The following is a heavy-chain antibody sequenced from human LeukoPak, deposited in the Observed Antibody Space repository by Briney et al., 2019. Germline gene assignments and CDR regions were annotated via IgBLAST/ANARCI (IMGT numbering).Heavy chain of an antibody. CDR3: SYSGYNDY. V-gene: IGHV3-49*04. J-gene: IGHJ4*02. CDR1: GFTFGDYA. CDR2: IRSKAYGGTT. Sequence: GGSLRLSCTASGFTFGDYAMSWVRQAPGKGLEWVGFIRSKAYGGTTEYAASVKGSFTISRDDSKSIAYLQMNSLKTEDTAVYYCSYSGYNDYWGQGTLVTVSS. D-gene: IGHD1-14*01.